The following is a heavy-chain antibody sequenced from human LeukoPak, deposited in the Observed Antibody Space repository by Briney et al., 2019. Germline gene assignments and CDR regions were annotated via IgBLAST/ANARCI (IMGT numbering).Heavy chain of an antibody. J-gene: IGHJ3*02. V-gene: IGHV4-59*01. Sequence: PSETLSLTCTVSRDSMKSYYWSWLRQPPGKGLEWIGYIYYTGSTDYNPSLKSRVTISVDTSRNQFSLELTSVTAADTAVYYCARPLMVRGVIRVDAFEIWGQGTMVTVSS. CDR2: IYYTGST. CDR3: ARPLMVRGVIRVDAFEI. CDR1: RDSMKSYY. D-gene: IGHD3-10*01.